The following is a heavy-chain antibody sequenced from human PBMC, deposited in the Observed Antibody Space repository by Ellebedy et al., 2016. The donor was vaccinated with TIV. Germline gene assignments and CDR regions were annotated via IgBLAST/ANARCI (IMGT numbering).Heavy chain of an antibody. Sequence: PGGSLRLSCATSGFTGDFYMSWIRQAPGKGLEWLSFISRGGAPVYYADAVRGRFPISRDDGKSSLFLQMNSLRAEDTAVYYCTMTQGAAAATDFWGQGTLVTVSS. CDR2: ISRGGAPV. J-gene: IGHJ4*02. CDR3: TMTQGAAAATDF. V-gene: IGHV3-11*01. D-gene: IGHD1-26*01. CDR1: GFTGDFY.